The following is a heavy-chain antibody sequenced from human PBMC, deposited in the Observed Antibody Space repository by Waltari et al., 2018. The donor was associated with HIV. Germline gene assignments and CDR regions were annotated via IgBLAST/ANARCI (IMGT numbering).Heavy chain of an antibody. Sequence: EVRLVQSGAALKKSGESLKISCKGSGYSFTSYGIACVRQMPGEGLEWMGIISPGDSNTRYSPSFQGQVTISADKSISTAYLQWSSLEASDSAIYYCARRKLTGDRGGSFDFWGQGTMVTVSS. CDR3: ARRKLTGDRGGSFDF. J-gene: IGHJ3*01. CDR1: GYSFTSYG. D-gene: IGHD7-27*01. CDR2: ISPGDSNT. V-gene: IGHV5-51*01.